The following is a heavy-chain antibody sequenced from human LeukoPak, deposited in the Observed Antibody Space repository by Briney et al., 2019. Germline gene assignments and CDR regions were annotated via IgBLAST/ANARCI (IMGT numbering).Heavy chain of an antibody. CDR3: ARTTVVDYYFDY. Sequence: GGSLRLSCAASGFTFSSYAMSWVRQAPGKGLEWVSAISGSGGSTYYADSVKGRFTISRDNSKNTLYLQMNSLRAEDTAVYYCARTTVVDYYFDYWGQGTLVTVSS. D-gene: IGHD4-23*01. J-gene: IGHJ4*02. CDR2: ISGSGGST. CDR1: GFTFSSYA. V-gene: IGHV3-23*01.